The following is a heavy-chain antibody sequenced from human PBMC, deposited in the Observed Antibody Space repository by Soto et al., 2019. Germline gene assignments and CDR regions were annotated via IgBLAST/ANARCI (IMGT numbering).Heavy chain of an antibody. CDR1: GFTLSSYW. V-gene: IGHV3-7*01. Sequence: EVQLVESGGGLVQPGGSLRLSCAASGFTLSSYWMSWVRQAPGKGLEWVANIKQDGSEKYFVDSVKGRFTISRDNAKNSLYLQMNSLSAEDTAVYYCAGDWWVVSATPFDYWGQGTLVTVSS. D-gene: IGHD2-15*01. CDR3: AGDWWVVSATPFDY. CDR2: IKQDGSEK. J-gene: IGHJ4*02.